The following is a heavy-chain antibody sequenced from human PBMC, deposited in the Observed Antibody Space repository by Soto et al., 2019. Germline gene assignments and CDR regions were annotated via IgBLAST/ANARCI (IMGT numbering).Heavy chain of an antibody. CDR3: ARSLRKVERVDAFDI. J-gene: IGHJ3*02. V-gene: IGHV1-18*01. CDR2: ISAYNGNT. D-gene: IGHD4-17*01. Sequence: QVQLVQSGAEVKKPGASVKVSCKASGYTFTSYGISWVRQAPGQGLEWMGWISAYNGNTNYAQKFQGRVTMITDTSTSTAYMELRSLRSDDTAVYYCARSLRKVERVDAFDIWGQGTMVTVSS. CDR1: GYTFTSYG.